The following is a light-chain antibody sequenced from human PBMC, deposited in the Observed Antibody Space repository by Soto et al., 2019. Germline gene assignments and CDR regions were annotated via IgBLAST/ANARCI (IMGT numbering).Light chain of an antibody. V-gene: IGKV1-5*01. CDR3: QQYNSYSWT. J-gene: IGKJ1*01. CDR2: DAS. Sequence: DIQMTQSPSSLSASVGDKVTITCRATESVSKWLAWYQEKPGNPPRPLIYDASTLESGVPSRFSGSGPGTEFTLTISSLQPDDFAIYYCQQYNSYSWTFGQGTKVDIK. CDR1: ESVSKW.